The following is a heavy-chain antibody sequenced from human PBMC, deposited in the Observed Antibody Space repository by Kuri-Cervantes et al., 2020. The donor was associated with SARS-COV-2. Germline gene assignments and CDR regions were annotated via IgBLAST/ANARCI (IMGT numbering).Heavy chain of an antibody. D-gene: IGHD5-18*01. V-gene: IGHV3-30*18. Sequence: GEFLKIFCEASGFTFSSYGMHWVRQAPGKGLEWVAVISYDGSNKYYADSVKGRFTISRDNSKNTLYLQMNSLRAEDTAVYYCAKGGYSYGYAGHFDYWGQGTLVTVSS. J-gene: IGHJ4*02. CDR2: ISYDGSNK. CDR3: AKGGYSYGYAGHFDY. CDR1: GFTFSSYG.